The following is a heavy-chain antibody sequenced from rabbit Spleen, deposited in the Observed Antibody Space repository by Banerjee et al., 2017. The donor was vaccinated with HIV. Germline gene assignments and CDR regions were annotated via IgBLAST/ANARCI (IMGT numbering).Heavy chain of an antibody. J-gene: IGHJ6*01. CDR2: IDPVFGIS. CDR3: ARDSGSSFSSYGMDL. CDR1: GFTLSSYY. V-gene: IGHV1S7*01. D-gene: IGHD8-1*01. Sequence: EESGGGLVQPGGSLKLSCTASGFTLSSYYMNWVRQAPGRGLEWIGYIDPVFGISYYANWVNGRFSISRENAQNTVYLQMTSLTAADTATYFCARDSGSSFSSYGMDLWGPGTLVTVS.